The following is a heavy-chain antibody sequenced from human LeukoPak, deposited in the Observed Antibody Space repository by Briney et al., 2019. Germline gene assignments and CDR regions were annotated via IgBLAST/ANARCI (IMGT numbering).Heavy chain of an antibody. D-gene: IGHD3-10*01. J-gene: IGHJ4*02. CDR1: GFTFSSYW. Sequence: PAGGSLRLSCVASGFTFSSYWMHWVRQAPGKGLVWVSRVSSDGRNTIYADSVKGRFTISRDNAKNSLYLQMNSLRAEDTAVYYCAREVVRGPTPNYFDYWGQGTLVTVSS. V-gene: IGHV3-74*01. CDR2: VSSDGRNT. CDR3: AREVVRGPTPNYFDY.